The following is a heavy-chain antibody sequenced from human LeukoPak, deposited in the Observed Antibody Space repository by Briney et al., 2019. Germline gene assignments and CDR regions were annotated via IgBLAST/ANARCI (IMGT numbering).Heavy chain of an antibody. CDR2: IIDTGNT. D-gene: IGHD3-3*01. J-gene: IGHJ4*02. CDR3: ARGLASGYPPIPFDY. Sequence: SETLSLTCVVYGESFSGYYWTWIRQPPGKGLEWIGEIIDTGNTKYNSSLKSRVTISVDTSKNEFSLNLTSVTAADTAIYYCARGLASGYPPIPFDYWGQGTLVTVSS. CDR1: GESFSGYY. V-gene: IGHV4-34*12.